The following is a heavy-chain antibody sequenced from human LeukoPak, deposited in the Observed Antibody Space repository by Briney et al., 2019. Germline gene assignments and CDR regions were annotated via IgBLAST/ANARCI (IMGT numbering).Heavy chain of an antibody. CDR1: GFTFSTSS. Sequence: GGSPRLSCAASGFTFSTSSMSWVRQAPGKGLELVSAISGSGGSTYYADSVKGRFTISRDNSKNTLYLQMNSLRAEDTAVYYCAKGHHSGYIQGDYWGQGTLVTVSS. J-gene: IGHJ4*02. CDR2: ISGSGGST. D-gene: IGHD5-12*01. CDR3: AKGHHSGYIQGDY. V-gene: IGHV3-23*01.